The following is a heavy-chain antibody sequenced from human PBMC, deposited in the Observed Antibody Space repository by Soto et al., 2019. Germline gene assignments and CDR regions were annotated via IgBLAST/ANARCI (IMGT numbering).Heavy chain of an antibody. CDR1: GYTFNSYG. V-gene: IGHV1-18*04. CDR3: ARVSIVVSAALTTYDP. CDR2: ISAHNGDT. Sequence: ASVKVSCKASGYTFNSYGVSWVRQAPGQGPEWMGWISAHNGDTKYAQKFQGRVTMTTDTSMSTVYMELKSLSSDDTAVYYCARVSIVVSAALTTYDPWGQGTLVTVSS. D-gene: IGHD2-2*01. J-gene: IGHJ5*02.